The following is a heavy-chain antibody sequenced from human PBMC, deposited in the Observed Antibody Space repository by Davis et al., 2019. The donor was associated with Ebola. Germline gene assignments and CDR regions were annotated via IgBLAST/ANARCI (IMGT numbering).Heavy chain of an antibody. J-gene: IGHJ3*02. Sequence: AASVKVSCKASGYTFTTYYMHWVRQAPGQGLEWMGIINPSGGKTSYAQKFQGRVTMTSDTSTSTVYMELTSLRSEDTAVYYCARMCSGGSCYNDAFDMWGQGTMVTVSS. CDR2: INPSGGKT. CDR1: GYTFTTYY. D-gene: IGHD2-15*01. CDR3: ARMCSGGSCYNDAFDM. V-gene: IGHV1-46*01.